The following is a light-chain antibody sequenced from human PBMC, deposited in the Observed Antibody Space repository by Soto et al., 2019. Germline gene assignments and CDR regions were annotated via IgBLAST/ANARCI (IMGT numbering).Light chain of an antibody. CDR2: GTS. V-gene: IGKV3-20*01. Sequence: ELVLTQSPGTLSLSPGERATLSCRASQSVSTTYLARYQQKPGQAPRLLIYGTSSRAAGIPDRFSGSGSGTDFALTISRLEPEDFAVYHCQVYGYSPRYTFGQGTKLEIK. CDR3: QVYGYSPRYT. CDR1: QSVSTTY. J-gene: IGKJ2*01.